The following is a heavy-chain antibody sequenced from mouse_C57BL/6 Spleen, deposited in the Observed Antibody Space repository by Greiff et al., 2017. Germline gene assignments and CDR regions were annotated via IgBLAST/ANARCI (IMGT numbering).Heavy chain of an antibody. CDR3: TTYDYDVDY. CDR1: GFTFSSYA. Sequence: EVNVVESGEGLVKPGGSLKLSCAASGFTFSSYAMSWVRQTPEKRLEWVAYISSGGDYIYYADTVKGRFTISRDNARNTLYLQMSSLKSEDTAMYYCTTYDYDVDYWGQGTTLTVSS. V-gene: IGHV5-9-1*02. D-gene: IGHD2-4*01. CDR2: ISSGGDYI. J-gene: IGHJ2*01.